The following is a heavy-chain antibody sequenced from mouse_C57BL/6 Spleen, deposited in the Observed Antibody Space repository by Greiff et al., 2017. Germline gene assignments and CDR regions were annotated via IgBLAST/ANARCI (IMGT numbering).Heavy chain of an antibody. V-gene: IGHV14-2*01. CDR2: IDPEDGET. Sequence: VQLKESGAELVKPGASVKLSCTASGFNINDYYMHWVKQRTEQGLEWIGRIDPEDGETKYAPKFQGKASLTADTSSNTAYLQLSSLTSEDTAGYDCARYDDEAMEDWGQGTTVTVAS. J-gene: IGHJ4*01. CDR1: GFNINDYY. D-gene: IGHD2-14*01. CDR3: ARYDDEAMED.